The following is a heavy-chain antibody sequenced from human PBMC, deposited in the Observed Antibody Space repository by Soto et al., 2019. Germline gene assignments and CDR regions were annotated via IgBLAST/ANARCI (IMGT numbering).Heavy chain of an antibody. Sequence: SETLSLTCTVSGGSISSYYWSWIRQPPGKGLEWIGYISYSGSTNYNPPLKSRVTISVDTSKNQLSLKLSSVTAADTAVYYCARVGRYYDSSGYSVDFWGQGTLVTVSS. V-gene: IGHV4-59*01. D-gene: IGHD3-22*01. CDR1: GGSISSYY. CDR2: ISYSGST. J-gene: IGHJ4*02. CDR3: ARVGRYYDSSGYSVDF.